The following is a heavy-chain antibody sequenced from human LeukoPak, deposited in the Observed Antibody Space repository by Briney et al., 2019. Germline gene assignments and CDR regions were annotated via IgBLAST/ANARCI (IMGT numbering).Heavy chain of an antibody. CDR2: IYYSGST. J-gene: IGHJ6*02. D-gene: IGHD3-9*01. CDR3: ARADYDILTGYHAYGMDV. Sequence: SETLSLTCTVSGGSISSYYWSWIRQPPGKGLEWIGYIYYSGSTSYNPSLKSRVTISVDTSKNQFSLKLSSVTAADTAVYYCARADYDILTGYHAYGMDVWGQGTTVTVSS. V-gene: IGHV4-59*12. CDR1: GGSISSYY.